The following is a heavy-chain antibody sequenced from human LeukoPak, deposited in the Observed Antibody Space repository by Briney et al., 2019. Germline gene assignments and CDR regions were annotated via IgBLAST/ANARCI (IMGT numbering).Heavy chain of an antibody. D-gene: IGHD2-2*01. J-gene: IGHJ4*02. Sequence: ASVKVSCKASGGTFSSYAISWVRQATGRGLEWMGWMNPNSGNTGYAQKFQGRVTMTRNTSISTAYMELSSLRSEDTAVYYCARVDCSSTSCYDGYWGQGTLVTVSS. CDR1: GGTFSSYA. CDR3: ARVDCSSTSCYDGY. V-gene: IGHV1-8*02. CDR2: MNPNSGNT.